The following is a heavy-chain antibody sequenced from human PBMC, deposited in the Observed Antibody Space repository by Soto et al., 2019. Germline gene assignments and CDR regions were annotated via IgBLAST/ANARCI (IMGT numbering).Heavy chain of an antibody. V-gene: IGHV4-34*01. CDR2: INHSGST. CDR1: CGSFIGYY. Sequence: SETLSLTCAFYCGSFIGYYWSWIRQPPGKGLEWIGEINHSGSTNYNPSLKSRVTISVDTSKNQFSLKLSSVTAADTAVYYCARGRIAARAPVDYWGQGTLVTVSS. D-gene: IGHD6-13*01. CDR3: ARGRIAARAPVDY. J-gene: IGHJ4*02.